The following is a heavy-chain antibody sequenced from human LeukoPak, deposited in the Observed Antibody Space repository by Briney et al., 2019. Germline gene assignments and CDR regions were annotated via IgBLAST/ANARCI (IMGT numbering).Heavy chain of an antibody. J-gene: IGHJ3*02. CDR2: ISYDGSNK. CDR3: ARGGLGDYYGSRIHAFDI. V-gene: IGHV3-30-3*01. CDR1: GLTFISYA. D-gene: IGHD3-10*01. Sequence: GGSLRLSCAASGLTFISYAIHWVRRAPGKGLEWVAVISYDGSNKYYADSVKGRFTISRDNSKNTLYLQMNSLRPEDTAVYYCARGGLGDYYGSRIHAFDIWGQGTMVTVSS.